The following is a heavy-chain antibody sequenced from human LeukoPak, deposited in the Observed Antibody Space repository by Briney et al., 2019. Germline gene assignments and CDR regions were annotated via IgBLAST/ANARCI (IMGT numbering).Heavy chain of an antibody. V-gene: IGHV4-4*07. CDR3: ARERGSSWDDAFDI. J-gene: IGHJ3*02. CDR2: IYTSGST. D-gene: IGHD6-13*01. CDR1: GGSLSSYY. Sequence: PSETLSLTRTVSGGSLSSYYWSWIRQPAGKGLEWIGRIYTSGSTNYNPSLKSRVTMSVDTSKNQFSLKLSSVTAADTAVYYCARERGSSWDDAFDIWGQGTMVTVSS.